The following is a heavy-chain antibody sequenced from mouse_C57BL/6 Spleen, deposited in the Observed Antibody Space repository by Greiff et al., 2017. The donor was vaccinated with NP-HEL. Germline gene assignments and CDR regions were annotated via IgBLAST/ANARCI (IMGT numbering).Heavy chain of an antibody. V-gene: IGHV1-61*01. J-gene: IGHJ4*01. Sequence: VKLMESGAELVRPGSSVQLSCKASGYTFTSYWMDWVKQRPGQGLEWIGNIYPSDSETHYNQKFKDKATLTVDKSSSTAYMQLSSLTSEDSAVYYCARTGDYAMDYWGQGTSVTVAS. CDR2: IYPSDSET. CDR3: ARTGDYAMDY. CDR1: GYTFTSYW.